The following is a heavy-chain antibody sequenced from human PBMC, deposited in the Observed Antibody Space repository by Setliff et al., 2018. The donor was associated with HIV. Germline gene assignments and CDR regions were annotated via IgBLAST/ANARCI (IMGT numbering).Heavy chain of an antibody. D-gene: IGHD3-22*01. J-gene: IGHJ3*01. CDR2: IQYGDIS. CDR3: ARSGYTSGFYWVFGAFGV. Sequence: SETLSLTCTVSGGSISNYYWTWIRQLPGKGPEWIASIQYGDISHYNPSLQSRVTISVDTSTKKFSLYLSSVNETDTAVYYCARSGYTSGFYWVFGAFGVWGQGKMVTVSS. V-gene: IGHV4-59*01. CDR1: GGSISNYY.